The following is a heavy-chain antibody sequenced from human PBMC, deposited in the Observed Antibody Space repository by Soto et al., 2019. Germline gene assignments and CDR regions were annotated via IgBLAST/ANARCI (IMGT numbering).Heavy chain of an antibody. CDR2: INHSGST. J-gene: IGHJ3*02. CDR3: ARGSLAKLLLPKAGSRAFDI. D-gene: IGHD2-15*01. CDR1: GGSFSGYY. Sequence: SQTLSLTCAVYGGSFSGYYWSWIRQPPGKGLEWIGEINHSGSTNYNPSLKSRVTISVDTSKNQFSLKLSSVTAADTAVYYCARGSLAKLLLPKAGSRAFDIWGQGTMVTVSS. V-gene: IGHV4-34*01.